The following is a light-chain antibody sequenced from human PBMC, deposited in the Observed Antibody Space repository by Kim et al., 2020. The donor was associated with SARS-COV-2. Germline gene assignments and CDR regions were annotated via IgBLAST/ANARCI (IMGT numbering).Light chain of an antibody. Sequence: SSELTQDPAVSVASGQPVRLTCHGDSLRTYYASWYQQKPGQAPVVVIYGRNNRPSGIPDRFSGSSSGNTASLTITGAQAEDEADYYCQSRDSSGKVVFGGGTKLTVL. V-gene: IGLV3-19*01. CDR1: SLRTYY. CDR2: GRN. CDR3: QSRDSSGKVV. J-gene: IGLJ2*01.